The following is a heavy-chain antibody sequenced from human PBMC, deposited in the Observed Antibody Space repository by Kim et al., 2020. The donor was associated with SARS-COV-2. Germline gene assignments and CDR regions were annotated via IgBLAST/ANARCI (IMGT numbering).Heavy chain of an antibody. V-gene: IGHV4-59*01. Sequence: LQSRVTVSVDTSKNQFSRKMSSVTAADTAVYYCARFGYSDGFYYYYGMDVWGQGTTVTVSS. CDR3: ARFGYSDGFYYYYGMDV. J-gene: IGHJ6*02. D-gene: IGHD5-18*01.